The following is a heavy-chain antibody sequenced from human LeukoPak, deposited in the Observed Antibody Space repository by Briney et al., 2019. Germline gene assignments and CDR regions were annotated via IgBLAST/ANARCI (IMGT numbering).Heavy chain of an antibody. D-gene: IGHD3-3*01. CDR1: GFTFSSYS. CDR2: ISSSSSYI. J-gene: IGHJ4*02. Sequence: KTGGSLRLSCAASGFTFSSYSTNWVRQAPGKGLEWVSSISSSSSYIYYADSVKGRFTISRDNAKNSLYLQMNSLRAEDTAVYYCARELRFLEWLTDYWGQGTLVTVSS. CDR3: ARELRFLEWLTDY. V-gene: IGHV3-21*01.